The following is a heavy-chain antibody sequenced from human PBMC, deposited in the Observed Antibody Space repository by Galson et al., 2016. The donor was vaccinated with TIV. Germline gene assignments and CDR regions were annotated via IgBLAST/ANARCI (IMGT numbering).Heavy chain of an antibody. V-gene: IGHV3-23*01. J-gene: IGHJ6*02. Sequence: SLRLSCAASGFTFSTYAMSWVRQAPGKGLEWVSGISACGGSTHYADSVKGRFIISRDNSKNTLYLQMNSLSADDTAVFYCANGPAGELVWFGEFSGGMDVWGQGTTVTVSS. CDR2: ISACGGST. D-gene: IGHD3-10*01. CDR1: GFTFSTYA. CDR3: ANGPAGELVWFGEFSGGMDV.